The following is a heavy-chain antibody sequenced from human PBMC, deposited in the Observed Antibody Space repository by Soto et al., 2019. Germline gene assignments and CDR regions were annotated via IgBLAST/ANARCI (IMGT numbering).Heavy chain of an antibody. D-gene: IGHD6-13*01. CDR1: GASISNTDW. CDR2: IDHSGTT. V-gene: IGHV4-4*02. Sequence: QVQLQESGPGLVEPSGTLSLTCAVSGASISNTDWWSLVRQRPGKGLEWIGDIDHSGTTNCDPSLKSSVTISLDKTKSQFSLKLTSVTAADTAVYYCAIPGAGDFDYWGQGTLVTVSS. J-gene: IGHJ4*02. CDR3: AIPGAGDFDY.